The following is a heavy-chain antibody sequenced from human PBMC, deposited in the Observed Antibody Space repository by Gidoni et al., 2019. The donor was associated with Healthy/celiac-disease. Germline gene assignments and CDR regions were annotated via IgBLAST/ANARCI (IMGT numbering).Heavy chain of an antibody. J-gene: IGHJ3*02. D-gene: IGHD2-15*01. CDR3: ARDFSGYCSGGSCLSAFDI. V-gene: IGHV3-30*04. CDR2: ISYDGSNK. CDR1: GFTFSRYA. Sequence: QVQLVESGGGVVQPGRSLRLSCAASGFTFSRYAMHWVRQAPGKGLEWVAVISYDGSNKYYADSVKGRFTISRDNSKNTLYLQMNSLRAEDTAVYYCARDFSGYCSGGSCLSAFDIWGQGTMVTVSS.